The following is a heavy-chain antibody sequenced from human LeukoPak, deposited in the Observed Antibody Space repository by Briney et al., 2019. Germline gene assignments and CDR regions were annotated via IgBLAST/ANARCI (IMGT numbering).Heavy chain of an antibody. J-gene: IGHJ4*02. D-gene: IGHD3-3*01. Sequence: ASVKVSCKASGGTFSSYAISWVRQAPGQGLEWMGIINPSGTKTNYAKKFQGRVTMTRDTSTSTAYMELSSLRSEDTAVYYCVRDIESGYWGQGTLVTVSS. CDR3: VRDIESGY. V-gene: IGHV1-46*01. CDR2: INPSGTKT. CDR1: GGTFSSYA.